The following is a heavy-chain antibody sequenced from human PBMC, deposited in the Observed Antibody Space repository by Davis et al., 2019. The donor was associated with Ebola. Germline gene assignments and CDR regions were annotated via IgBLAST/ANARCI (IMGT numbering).Heavy chain of an antibody. V-gene: IGHV3-21*01. J-gene: IGHJ6*02. CDR3: ARVLGVVVVAATAPPYYYYGMDV. CDR1: GFTFSSYS. Sequence: SLKISCAASGFTFSSYSMTWVRQAPGKVLEWVSSISSSSSYIYYADSVKGRFTISRDNAKNSLYLQMNSLRAEDTAVYYCARVLGVVVVAATAPPYYYYGMDVWGQGTTVTVSS. D-gene: IGHD2-15*01. CDR2: ISSSSSYI.